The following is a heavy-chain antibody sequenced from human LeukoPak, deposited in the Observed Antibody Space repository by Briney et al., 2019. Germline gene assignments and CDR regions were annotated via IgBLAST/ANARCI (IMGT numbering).Heavy chain of an antibody. Sequence: ASVKVSCKASGYNFIAYYIHWVRQAPGQGLEWMGRIKPNSGDTKYARKFQGRVTMTRDTSITTAYMELSNLRSSDTAVYYCARFEMTTAPFDYWGQGTLVTVSS. D-gene: IGHD5-24*01. CDR2: IKPNSGDT. CDR1: GYNFIAYY. CDR3: ARFEMTTAPFDY. V-gene: IGHV1-2*06. J-gene: IGHJ4*02.